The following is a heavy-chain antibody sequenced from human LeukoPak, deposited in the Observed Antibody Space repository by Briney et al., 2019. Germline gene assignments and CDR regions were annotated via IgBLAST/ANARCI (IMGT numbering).Heavy chain of an antibody. D-gene: IGHD2-21*02. CDR2: IIPILGIA. CDR3: ARDLPTVTAEV. V-gene: IGHV1-69*04. Sequence: SVKVSCKASAGTFSSYAISWVRQAPGQGLEWMGRIIPILGIANYAQKFQGRVTITADKSTSTAYMELSSLRSEDTAVYYCARDLPTVTAEVWGQGTLVTVSS. J-gene: IGHJ4*02. CDR1: AGTFSSYA.